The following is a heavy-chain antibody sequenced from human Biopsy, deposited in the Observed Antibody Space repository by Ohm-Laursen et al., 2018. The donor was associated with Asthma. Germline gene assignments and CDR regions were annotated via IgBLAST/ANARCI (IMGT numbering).Heavy chain of an antibody. CDR3: AKGMNSFDI. Sequence: SLRLSCTASGFRFSSYAMSWVRQAPGKGLERVSTISASGNSTYYGDSVKGRFTISRDNSKNTLFLHMNSLRAVDTAVYYCAKGMNSFDIWGQGTLVTVSS. CDR2: ISASGNST. V-gene: IGHV3-23*01. D-gene: IGHD2-21*01. J-gene: IGHJ3*02. CDR1: GFRFSSYA.